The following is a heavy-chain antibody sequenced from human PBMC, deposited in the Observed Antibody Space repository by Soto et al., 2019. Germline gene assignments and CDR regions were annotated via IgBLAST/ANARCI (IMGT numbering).Heavy chain of an antibody. Sequence: SETLSLTCTVSGGSISSYYWSWIRQPPGKGLEWIGYIYYSGSTNYNPSLKSRITISVDTSKNQYSQKLSSVTAADTSVYYCARHANLVAMVDFDYWGQGTLVTVSS. CDR3: ARHANLVAMVDFDY. CDR2: IYYSGST. J-gene: IGHJ4*02. D-gene: IGHD5-18*01. CDR1: GGSISSYY. V-gene: IGHV4-59*08.